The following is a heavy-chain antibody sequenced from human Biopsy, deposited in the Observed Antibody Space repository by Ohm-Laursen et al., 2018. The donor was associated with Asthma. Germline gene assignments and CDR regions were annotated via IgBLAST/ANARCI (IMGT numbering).Heavy chain of an antibody. V-gene: IGHV3-7*03. Sequence: SLRLSCTASGFTFSTYSMNWVRQAPGKGLEWVANIKHDGTEKNHVDSLKGRFTISRDNAKNSLYLQMNSLRAEDTAVYYCARDSYSSGLYDDFESWGQGTLVTVSS. J-gene: IGHJ4*02. D-gene: IGHD6-19*01. CDR1: GFTFSTYS. CDR2: IKHDGTEK. CDR3: ARDSYSSGLYDDFES.